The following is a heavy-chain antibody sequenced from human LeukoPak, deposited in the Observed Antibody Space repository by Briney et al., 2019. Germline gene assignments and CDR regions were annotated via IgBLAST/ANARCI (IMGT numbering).Heavy chain of an antibody. J-gene: IGHJ4*02. CDR3: ARESVLNWVTSTPLFDY. CDR2: INPNSGGT. CDR1: GYTFTGYY. V-gene: IGHV1-2*02. D-gene: IGHD7-27*01. Sequence: GASVKVSCKASGYTFTGYYMHWVRQAPGQGLEWMGWINPNSGGTNYAQKFQGRVTMTRDTSISTAYMELSRLRSDDTAVYYCARESVLNWVTSTPLFDYWGQGTLVTVSS.